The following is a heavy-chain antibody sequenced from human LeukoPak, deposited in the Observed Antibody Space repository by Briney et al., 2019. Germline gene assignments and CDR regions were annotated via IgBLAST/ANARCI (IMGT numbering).Heavy chain of an antibody. CDR2: IWYDGSNK. J-gene: IGHJ6*03. Sequence: PGGSLRLSCAASGFTFSSYGMHWVRQAPGKGLEWVAVIWYDGSNKYYADSVKGRFTISRDNSKNTLYLQMNSLRAEDTAVYYCARDAGILCEGCYYYMDVWGKGTTVTVSS. CDR1: GFTFSSYG. D-gene: IGHD2-21*01. CDR3: ARDAGILCEGCYYYMDV. V-gene: IGHV3-33*01.